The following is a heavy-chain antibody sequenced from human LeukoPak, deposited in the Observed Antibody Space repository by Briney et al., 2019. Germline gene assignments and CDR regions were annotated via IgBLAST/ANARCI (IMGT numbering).Heavy chain of an antibody. CDR1: GFTFSDYY. CDR3: ARDSSGWYYFDY. Sequence: PGGSLRLSCAASGFTFSDYYMSWIRQAPGKGLEWVSYISSSGSTIYNADSVKGRFTISRDNAKNSLFLQMNSLRAEDTAVYYCARDSSGWYYFDYWGQGTLVTVPS. V-gene: IGHV3-11*04. D-gene: IGHD6-19*01. CDR2: ISSSGSTI. J-gene: IGHJ4*02.